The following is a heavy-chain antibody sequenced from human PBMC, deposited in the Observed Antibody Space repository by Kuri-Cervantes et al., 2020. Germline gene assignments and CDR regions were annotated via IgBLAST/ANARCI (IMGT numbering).Heavy chain of an antibody. J-gene: IGHJ3*02. Sequence: GESLKISCAASGFTFSSYGMHWVRQAPGKGLEWVAVISYDGSNKYYADSVKGRFTISRDNSKNTLYLQMNSLRAEDTAVYYCAKPQNLPTTSGYPLFDAFDIWGQGTMVTVSS. CDR2: ISYDGSNK. CDR1: GFTFSSYG. D-gene: IGHD1-14*01. CDR3: AKPQNLPTTSGYPLFDAFDI. V-gene: IGHV3-30*18.